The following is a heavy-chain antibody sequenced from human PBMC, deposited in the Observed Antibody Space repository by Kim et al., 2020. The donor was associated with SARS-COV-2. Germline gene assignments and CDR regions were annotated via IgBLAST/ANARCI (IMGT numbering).Heavy chain of an antibody. CDR3: ARGYGDYGY. Sequence: NYADSVKGRFTISRDTAKNSLYLEMNSLRADDTAVYYCARGYGDYGYWGQGTLVTVSS. D-gene: IGHD4-17*01. V-gene: IGHV3-11*05. J-gene: IGHJ4*02.